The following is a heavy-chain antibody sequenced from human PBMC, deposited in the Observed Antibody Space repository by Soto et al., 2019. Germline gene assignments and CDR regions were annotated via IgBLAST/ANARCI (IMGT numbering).Heavy chain of an antibody. Sequence: QLQLRESGPGLVQPSGTLSLTCDVSGDSLTNNHWWSWVRQAPGKGLEWIGEIWHTGRPNYNPSLKSRVAISIDKSKTQCSLKLSSVTAADTAVYYCVRDSRTGCSSINCYMHWGQGTLVTVSS. V-gene: IGHV4-4*02. D-gene: IGHD2-15*01. J-gene: IGHJ4*02. CDR2: IWHTGRP. CDR3: VRDSRTGCSSINCYMH. CDR1: GDSLTNNHW.